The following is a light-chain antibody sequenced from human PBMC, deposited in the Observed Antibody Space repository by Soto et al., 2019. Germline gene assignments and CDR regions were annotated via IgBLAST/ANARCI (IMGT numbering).Light chain of an antibody. CDR2: GAF. CDR1: QSVRNNY. Sequence: EIVLTQSPGTLSLSPGERATLSCRASQSVRNNYLAWYQQKSGQAPRLLIYGAFSRANGIPVRFSGSASGTAFTLIISRLEPEDVAVYYCQQYGSLPKTFGQGTKVEIK. J-gene: IGKJ1*01. V-gene: IGKV3-20*01. CDR3: QQYGSLPKT.